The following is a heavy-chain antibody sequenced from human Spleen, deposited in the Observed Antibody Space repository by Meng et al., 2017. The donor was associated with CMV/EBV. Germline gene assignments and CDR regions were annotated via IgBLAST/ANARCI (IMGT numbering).Heavy chain of an antibody. J-gene: IGHJ4*02. CDR1: FRDYY. CDR2: INPNSGGT. D-gene: IGHD2-2*01. V-gene: IGHV1-2*02. CDR3: ARGLQYCSTASCYSNPFDY. Sequence: FRDYYRHWVRQAPGKGLEWMGRINPNSGGTNYAQKFQGRVTMTRDTSIRTVYMEMSRLRSDDTAVYYCARGLQYCSTASCYSNPFDYWGQGTLVTVSS.